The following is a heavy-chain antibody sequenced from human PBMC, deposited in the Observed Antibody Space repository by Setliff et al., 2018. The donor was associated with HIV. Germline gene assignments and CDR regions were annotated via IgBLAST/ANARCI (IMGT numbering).Heavy chain of an antibody. CDR1: GGSISSGSYY. J-gene: IGHJ6*02. CDR2: IYTSGST. Sequence: SETLSLTCTVSGGSISSGSYYWSWIRQPAGKGLEWIGRIYTSGSTYYNPSLKSRVTISADTSKNQFSLRLKSVTAAETAVYYCARENGRTNYYYYYGMDVWGQGTTVTVSS. CDR3: ARENGRTNYYYYYGMDV. V-gene: IGHV4-61*02.